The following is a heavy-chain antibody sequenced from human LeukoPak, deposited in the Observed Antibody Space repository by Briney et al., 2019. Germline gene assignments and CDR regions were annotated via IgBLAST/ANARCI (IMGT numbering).Heavy chain of an antibody. CDR3: AKLGTNYYDSSAKGYYFDY. J-gene: IGHJ4*02. D-gene: IGHD3-22*01. CDR2: ISAYNDNT. Sequence: ASVKVSCKASGYTFTSYGIIWVRQAPAQGLEGMGWISAYNDNTNYAQKLQRRVTMTTDTSTSTAYMELRSLRPDDTAVYYCAKLGTNYYDSSAKGYYFDYWGQGTLVTVSS. CDR1: GYTFTSYG. V-gene: IGHV1-18*01.